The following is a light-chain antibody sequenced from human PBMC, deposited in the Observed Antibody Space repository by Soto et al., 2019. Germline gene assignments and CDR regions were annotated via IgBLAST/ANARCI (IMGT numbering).Light chain of an antibody. J-gene: IGKJ1*01. CDR3: LKHSGIAPT. V-gene: IGKV1-6*01. CDR1: QGIRND. Sequence: AIQMTQSPSSLSASVGDRVTITCRASQGIRNDLDWYQQKPGKAPKLLIYAASSLQTGVPSRFSSIGSGTDFTLTTSSRQPEDFSTYYCLKHSGIAPTFSQGTKV. CDR2: AAS.